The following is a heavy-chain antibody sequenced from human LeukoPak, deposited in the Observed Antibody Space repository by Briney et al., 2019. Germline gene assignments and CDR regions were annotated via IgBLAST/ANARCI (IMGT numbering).Heavy chain of an antibody. Sequence: GRSLRLSCAASGFTFDDYAMHWVRRAPGKGLEWVSGISWNSGSIGYADSVKGRFTISRDNAKNSLYLQMNSLRAEDTALYYCAKVGYYYDSSGYSEAFDYWGQGTLVTVSS. CDR2: ISWNSGSI. CDR1: GFTFDDYA. V-gene: IGHV3-9*01. CDR3: AKVGYYYDSSGYSEAFDY. J-gene: IGHJ4*02. D-gene: IGHD3-22*01.